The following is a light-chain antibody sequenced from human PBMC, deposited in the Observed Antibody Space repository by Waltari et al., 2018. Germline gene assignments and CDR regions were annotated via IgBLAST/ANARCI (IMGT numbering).Light chain of an antibody. Sequence: QLVLTQSPSASASLGASVKLTCTLSSGHSSYAIAWHQQQPEKGPRYLMKLNSDGSHSKGDGIPGRFSGSSSGAERYLTISSRQSEDEADYYCQTWGTGIRVFGGGTKLTVL. CDR1: SGHSSYA. V-gene: IGLV4-69*01. CDR2: LNSDGSH. CDR3: QTWGTGIRV. J-gene: IGLJ3*02.